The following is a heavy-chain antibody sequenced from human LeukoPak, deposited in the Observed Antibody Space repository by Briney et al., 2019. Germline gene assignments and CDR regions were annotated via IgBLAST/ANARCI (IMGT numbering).Heavy chain of an antibody. CDR3: ARERGIAVAGSFDY. D-gene: IGHD6-19*01. CDR2: IYHSGST. V-gene: IGHV4-38-2*02. Sequence: SETLSLTCTVSGYSISSGYYWGWIRQPPGKGLEWIGSIYHSGSTYYNPSLKSRVTISVDTSKNQFSLKLSSVTAADTAVYYCARERGIAVAGSFDYWGQGTLVTVSS. CDR1: GYSISSGYY. J-gene: IGHJ4*02.